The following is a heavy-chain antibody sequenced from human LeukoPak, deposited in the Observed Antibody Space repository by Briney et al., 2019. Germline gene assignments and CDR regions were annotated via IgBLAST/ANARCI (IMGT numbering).Heavy chain of an antibody. CDR1: GFTFSSYG. D-gene: IGHD2-2*03. Sequence: PGRSLRLSCAASGFTFSSYGMHWVRQAPGKGLEWVAVISYDGSNKYYADSVKGRFTISRDNSKNTLYQQMNSLRAEDTAVYYCAKSGYCSSTSCYGIDYWGQGTLVTVSS. J-gene: IGHJ4*02. CDR3: AKSGYCSSTSCYGIDY. CDR2: ISYDGSNK. V-gene: IGHV3-30*18.